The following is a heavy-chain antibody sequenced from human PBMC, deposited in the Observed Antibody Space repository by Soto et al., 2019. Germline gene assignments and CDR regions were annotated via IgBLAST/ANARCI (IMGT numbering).Heavy chain of an antibody. J-gene: IGHJ3*02. CDR2: IIPILGIA. V-gene: IGHV1-69*02. CDR3: AVGVATTEGAFDI. CDR1: GGTFSSYT. D-gene: IGHD5-12*01. Sequence: QVQLVQSGAEVKKPGSSVKVSCKASGGTFSSYTISWVRQAPGQGLEWMGRIIPILGIANYAQKFQGRVTMTADKSTSTAYMELSSLRSEDTAVYYCAVGVATTEGAFDIWGQGTMVTVSS.